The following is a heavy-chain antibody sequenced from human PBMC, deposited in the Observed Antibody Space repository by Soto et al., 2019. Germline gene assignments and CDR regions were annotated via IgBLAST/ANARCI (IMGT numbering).Heavy chain of an antibody. J-gene: IGHJ4*02. CDR1: GYTFTSYD. V-gene: IGHV1-8*01. CDR2: MNPNSGNT. Sequence: GASVKFSCKASGYTFTSYDINWVRQATGQGLEWMGWMNPNSGNTGYAQKFQGRVTMTRNTSISTAYMELSSLRSEDTAVYYCARGQEDTAMGGYWGQGTLVTVSS. D-gene: IGHD5-18*01. CDR3: ARGQEDTAMGGY.